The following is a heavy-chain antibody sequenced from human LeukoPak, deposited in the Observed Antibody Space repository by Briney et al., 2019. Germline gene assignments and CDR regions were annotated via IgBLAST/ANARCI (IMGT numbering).Heavy chain of an antibody. J-gene: IGHJ4*02. CDR1: GGSFSGYY. D-gene: IGHD3-10*01. Sequence: SETLSLTCAVYGGSFSGYYWSWIRQPPGKGLEWIAEIHHSGSTNYNPSLKSRVTISVDTSKNQFALQLSSVTAADTAVYYCARVGVRGVITSFDYWGQGALVTVSS. CDR3: ARVGVRGVITSFDY. V-gene: IGHV4-34*01. CDR2: IHHSGST.